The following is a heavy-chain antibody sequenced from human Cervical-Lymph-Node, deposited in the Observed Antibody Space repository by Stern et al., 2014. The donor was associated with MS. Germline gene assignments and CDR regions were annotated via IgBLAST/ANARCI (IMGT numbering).Heavy chain of an antibody. J-gene: IGHJ6*02. V-gene: IGHV1-69*01. CDR3: ATPSTVTVGGMDV. D-gene: IGHD4-17*01. CDR2: IFPIVGTP. Sequence: VQLVESGAEVKKPGSSVKVSCKASGGTFSSQAINWVRQAPGQGLAWVGCIFPIVGTPNYAQKVQDRVTITADESTSTAYMDLSSLRSEDTAVYYCATPSTVTVGGMDVWGQGTTVTVSS. CDR1: GGTFSSQA.